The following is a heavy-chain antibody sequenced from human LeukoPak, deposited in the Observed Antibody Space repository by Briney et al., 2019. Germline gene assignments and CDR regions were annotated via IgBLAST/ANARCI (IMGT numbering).Heavy chain of an antibody. J-gene: IGHJ4*02. CDR3: ARHSVLTGQKFDY. CDR2: IYDSGTT. V-gene: IGHV4-39*01. D-gene: IGHD3-9*01. Sequence: SETLSLTCTVSGGSISSSTYYWGWIRQPPGKGLEWIGNIYDSGTTYYNSSLKSRVTISADTSKNQFSLKLSSVTAADTAVYYCARHSVLTGQKFDYWGQGTLVTVSS. CDR1: GGSISSSTYY.